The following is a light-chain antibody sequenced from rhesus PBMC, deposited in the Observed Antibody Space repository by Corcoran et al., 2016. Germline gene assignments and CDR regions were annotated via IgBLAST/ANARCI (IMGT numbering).Light chain of an antibody. V-gene: IGKV1-74*01. Sequence: DIQMTQSPSSLSASVGDRVTITCRTRENVNNYLNWYQQKPGKAPKPLIYKASTLQSGVPSRFSGSGSRTDYTFTISSLQSEDVATYYCQHNYGTPRTFGQGTKVEIK. CDR2: KAS. CDR3: QHNYGTPRT. J-gene: IGKJ1*01. CDR1: ENVNNY.